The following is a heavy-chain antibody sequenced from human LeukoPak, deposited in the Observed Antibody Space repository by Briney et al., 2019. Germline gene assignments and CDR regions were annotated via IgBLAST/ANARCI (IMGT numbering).Heavy chain of an antibody. J-gene: IGHJ4*02. D-gene: IGHD3-22*01. CDR3: ARQHSSLGD. V-gene: IGHV5-10-1*01. Sequence: KPGESLRISCKGSGYSFTSYWISWVRQMPGKSLEWMGKIDPIDSYTTYSPSFEGHVTISVDESITTAYLQWSSLKASDTAMYFCARQHSSLGDRGQGTLVTVSS. CDR2: IDPIDSYT. CDR1: GYSFTSYW.